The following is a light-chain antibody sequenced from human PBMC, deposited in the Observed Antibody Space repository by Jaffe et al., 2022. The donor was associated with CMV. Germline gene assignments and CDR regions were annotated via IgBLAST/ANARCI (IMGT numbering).Light chain of an antibody. CDR1: SSDIGGYNS. Sequence: QSALTQPRSVSGSLGQSVTVSCTGTSSDIGGYNSVSWYQQHPGKAPKLIIYNVNKGPSGVPDRFSGSKSGNTASLTISGLQAEDEADYYCCSYAGGSYVFGTGTEVTVL. CDR2: NVN. CDR3: CSYAGGSYV. V-gene: IGLV2-11*01. J-gene: IGLJ1*01.